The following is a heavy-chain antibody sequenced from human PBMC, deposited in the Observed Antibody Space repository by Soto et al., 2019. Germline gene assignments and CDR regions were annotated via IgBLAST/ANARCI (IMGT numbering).Heavy chain of an antibody. D-gene: IGHD3-22*01. J-gene: IGHJ4*02. V-gene: IGHV3-48*02. CDR1: GFKLDDFN. CDR3: ARDEYYNDSTNYPR. Sequence: QLAESGGGLVQPGGSLRLSCAASGFKLDDFNMNWVRQAPGKGLEWVAYIRSGGSPIYYAESVKGRFTISRDNAKNSVYLQMNSLGDAHTAVYYWARDEYYNDSTNYPRWGQGTLVTVAS. CDR2: IRSGGSPI.